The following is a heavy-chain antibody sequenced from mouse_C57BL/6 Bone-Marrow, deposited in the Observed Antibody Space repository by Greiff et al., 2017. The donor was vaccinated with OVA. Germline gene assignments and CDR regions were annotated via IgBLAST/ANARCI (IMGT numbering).Heavy chain of an antibody. CDR1: GYTFTSYW. CDR3: ARSGLRHCDY. V-gene: IGHV1-55*01. D-gene: IGHD2-4*01. CDR2: IYPGSGST. Sequence: VQLQQPGAELVKPGASVKMSCKASGYTFTSYWITWVKQRPGQGLEWIGDIYPGSGSTNYNEKFKSKATLTVDKSSSTAYMQLSSLASEDSAICFCARSGLRHCDYWGQGTTLTVSS. J-gene: IGHJ2*01.